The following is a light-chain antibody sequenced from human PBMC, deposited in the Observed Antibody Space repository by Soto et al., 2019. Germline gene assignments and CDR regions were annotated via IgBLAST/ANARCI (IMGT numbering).Light chain of an antibody. CDR3: CSYAGSYPFV. V-gene: IGLV1-44*01. Sequence: QSVLTQPPSASGTPGQRVTISCSGSNSNVGNNTVNWYQQFPGTSPRLLIEGNDQRPSGVPDRFSGSKSGNTASLTISGLQAEDEADYYCCSYAGSYPFVFGTGTKVTVL. CDR2: GND. J-gene: IGLJ1*01. CDR1: NSNVGNNT.